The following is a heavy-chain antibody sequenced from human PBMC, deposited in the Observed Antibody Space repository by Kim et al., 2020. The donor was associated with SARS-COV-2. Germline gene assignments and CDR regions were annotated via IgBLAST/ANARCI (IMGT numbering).Heavy chain of an antibody. CDR3: AREGGYCSGGSCHGSYYYYYGMDV. Sequence: SVKVSCKASGGTFSSYAISWVRQAPGQGLEWMGGIIPIFGTANYAQKFQGRVTITADESTSTAYMELSSLRSEDTAVYYCAREGGYCSGGSCHGSYYYYYGMDVWGQGTTVTVSS. CDR2: IIPIFGTA. V-gene: IGHV1-69*13. CDR1: GGTFSSYA. D-gene: IGHD2-15*01. J-gene: IGHJ6*02.